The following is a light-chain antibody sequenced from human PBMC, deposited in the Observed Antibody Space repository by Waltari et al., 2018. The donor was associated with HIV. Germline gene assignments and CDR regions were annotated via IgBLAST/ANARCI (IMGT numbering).Light chain of an antibody. CDR3: QSYDITLSASVV. V-gene: IGLV1-40*01. J-gene: IGLJ2*01. CDR2: GNK. CDR1: PSNTGADYD. Sequence: QSVLTQPPSVSGAPGQRVTISCTGSPSNTGADYDVHWYQQIPGTAPKLLISGNKNRPSGVPDRFSASKSGTSASLTITGLQAEDEADYFCQSYDITLSASVVFGGGTKLTVL.